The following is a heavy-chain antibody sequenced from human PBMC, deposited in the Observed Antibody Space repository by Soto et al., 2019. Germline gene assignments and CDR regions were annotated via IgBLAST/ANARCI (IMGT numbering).Heavy chain of an antibody. CDR2: INHTGIA. D-gene: IGHD3-16*01. V-gene: IGHV4-34*01. Sequence: PSETLSLTCAVYGGSFSGYYWSWIRQPPGKGLEWIGEINHTGIANYNPSLESRVAFSVDKSKNQFSLSLTSVTAADTAVYYCVSKLGPYYYGLDVWGQGTTVTVSS. CDR1: GGSFSGYY. CDR3: VSKLGPYYYGLDV. J-gene: IGHJ6*02.